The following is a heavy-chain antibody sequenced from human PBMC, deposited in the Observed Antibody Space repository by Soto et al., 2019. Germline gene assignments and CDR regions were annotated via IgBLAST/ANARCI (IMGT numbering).Heavy chain of an antibody. V-gene: IGHV1-18*01. J-gene: IGHJ3*02. CDR2: ISPYNGNT. CDR1: GYTFISYG. D-gene: IGHD5-12*01. CDR3: PRDQTKWLTDAFDI. Sequence: HVQLVQSGAEVKKPGASLKVSCTASGYTFISYGVSWVRQAPGQGLEWLGWISPYNGNTNYAQKVQGRITMTTDTSTSTVYMVLRSLRTADTAVYYCPRDQTKWLTDAFDIWGQGTMVGVSS.